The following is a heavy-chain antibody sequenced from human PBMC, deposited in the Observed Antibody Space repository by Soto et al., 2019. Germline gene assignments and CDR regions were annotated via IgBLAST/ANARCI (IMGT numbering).Heavy chain of an antibody. CDR2: ISYDGSNK. J-gene: IGHJ3*02. V-gene: IGHV3-30*03. D-gene: IGHD6-6*01. CDR3: ARADSSSSWGAFDI. Sequence: GGSLRLSCAASGFTFSSYGMHWVRQAPGKGLEWVAVISYDGSNKYYADSVKGRFTISRDNSKNTLYLQMNSLRAEDTAVYYCARADSSSSWGAFDIWGQGTMVTVSS. CDR1: GFTFSSYG.